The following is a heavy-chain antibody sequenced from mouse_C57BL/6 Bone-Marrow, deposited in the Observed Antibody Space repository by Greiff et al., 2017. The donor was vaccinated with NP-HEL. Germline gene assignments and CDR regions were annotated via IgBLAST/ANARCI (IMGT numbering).Heavy chain of an antibody. CDR1: GYTFTSYW. Sequence: VQLQQPGAELVRPGSSVKLSCKASGYTFTSYWMDWVKQRPGQGLEWIGNIYPSDSETHYNQKFKDKATLTVDKSSSTAYMQLSSRTSKAAACYYCARRRNWDYGWFAYWGQGTLVTVSA. J-gene: IGHJ3*01. D-gene: IGHD4-1*01. V-gene: IGHV1-61*01. CDR2: IYPSDSET. CDR3: ARRRNWDYGWFAY.